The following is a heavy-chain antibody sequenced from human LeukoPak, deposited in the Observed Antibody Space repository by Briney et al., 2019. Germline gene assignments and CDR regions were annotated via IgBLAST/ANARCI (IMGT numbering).Heavy chain of an antibody. Sequence: ASVKVSCKASGYTFTGYYIHWVRQAPGQGLEWMGWINPNSGGTNYAQEFQGRVTMTRDTSISTAYMEVSRLRYDDTAVYYCAREGSVAARIFDYWGQRTLVTVSS. D-gene: IGHD6-6*01. J-gene: IGHJ4*02. CDR1: GYTFTGYY. CDR2: INPNSGGT. V-gene: IGHV1-2*02. CDR3: AREGSVAARIFDY.